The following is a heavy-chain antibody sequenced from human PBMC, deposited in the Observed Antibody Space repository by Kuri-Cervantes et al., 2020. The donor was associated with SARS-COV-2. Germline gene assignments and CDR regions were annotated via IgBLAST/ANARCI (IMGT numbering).Heavy chain of an antibody. CDR1: GFTLSSYS. D-gene: IGHD5-12*01. CDR2: ISSSSSTI. Sequence: GESLKISCAASGFTLSSYSMNWVRQAPGKGLEWVSYISSSSSTIYYADSVKGRFTISRDNAKSLVFLQLDNLRIEDTGTYYCARGDAEVGATLDGTWGQGTVVTVSS. V-gene: IGHV3-48*04. CDR3: ARGDAEVGATLDGT. J-gene: IGHJ1*01.